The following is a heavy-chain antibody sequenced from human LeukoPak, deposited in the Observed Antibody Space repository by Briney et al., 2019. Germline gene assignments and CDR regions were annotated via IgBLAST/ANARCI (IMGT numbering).Heavy chain of an antibody. Sequence: ASVKVSCKASGFNWVRQAPGQGREWMGWISAYNSNTHYAQKLQGRVTMTTDTSTSTAYMEVRSLRSDDTAVYYCAREVGRGFDYWGQGTLVTVSS. CDR2: ISAYNSNT. CDR3: AREVGRGFDY. CDR1: G. D-gene: IGHD1-26*01. J-gene: IGHJ4*02. V-gene: IGHV1-18*01.